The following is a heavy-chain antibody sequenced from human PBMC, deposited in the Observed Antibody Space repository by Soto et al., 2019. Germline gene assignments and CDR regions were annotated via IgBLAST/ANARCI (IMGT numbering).Heavy chain of an antibody. CDR2: ISWNSGSI. Sequence: GGAVRLSCAASGFTFDDYAMHWVRQAPGKGLEWVSGISWNSGSIGYADSVKGRFTISRDNAKNSLYLQMNSLRAEDTALYYCAKDIASDARSGWSFQHWGQGTLVTVSS. CDR1: GFTFDDYA. D-gene: IGHD6-19*01. CDR3: AKDIASDARSGWSFQH. J-gene: IGHJ1*01. V-gene: IGHV3-9*01.